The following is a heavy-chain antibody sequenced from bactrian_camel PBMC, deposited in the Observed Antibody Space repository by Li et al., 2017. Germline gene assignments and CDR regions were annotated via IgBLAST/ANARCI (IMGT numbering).Heavy chain of an antibody. D-gene: IGHD4*01. Sequence: VQLVESGGNLVQPGGSLRLSCAASGFALSSYTMNWVRQAPGKGLEWVSAISASGGTTIYADSVKGRFTISRDNAKNTVYLQMNSLKPEDTAVHYCVRDALWLARYYSTNDWAYWGQGTQVTVS. V-gene: IGHV3S40*01. CDR2: ISASGGTT. CDR3: VRDALWLARYYSTNDWAY. J-gene: IGHJ4*01. CDR1: GFALSSYT.